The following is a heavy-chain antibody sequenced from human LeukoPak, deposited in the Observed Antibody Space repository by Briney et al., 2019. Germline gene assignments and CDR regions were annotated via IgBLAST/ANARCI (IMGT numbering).Heavy chain of an antibody. V-gene: IGHV1-2*02. Sequence: ASVKVSCKASGYTFTGYYMHAVRQAPGQGLEWMGWINPNSGGTNYAQTFQGRVTMTRDTSISTAYMELSRLRSDDTAVYYCARDLRAPAYCSSTSCYNPDYWGQGTLVTVSS. J-gene: IGHJ4*02. CDR2: INPNSGGT. D-gene: IGHD2-2*02. CDR1: GYTFTGYY. CDR3: ARDLRAPAYCSSTSCYNPDY.